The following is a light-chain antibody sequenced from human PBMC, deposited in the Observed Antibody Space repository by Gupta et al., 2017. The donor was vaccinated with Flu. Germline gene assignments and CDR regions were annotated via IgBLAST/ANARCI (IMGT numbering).Light chain of an antibody. CDR3: SSYTSTSTYV. CDR1: SSDVGGYSF. CDR2: EVS. V-gene: IGLV2-14*01. Sequence: QSALTQPASLSGSPGQSITISRTGTSSDVGGYSFVSWYQQHPGKAPKLMIYEVSNRPSGVSNRFSGSKSGNTASLTISGLQAEDEADYYCSSYTSTSTYVFGTGTKVTVL. J-gene: IGLJ1*01.